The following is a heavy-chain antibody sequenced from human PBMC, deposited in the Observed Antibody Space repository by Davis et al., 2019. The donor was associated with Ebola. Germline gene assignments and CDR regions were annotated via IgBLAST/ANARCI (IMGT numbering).Heavy chain of an antibody. CDR3: AGRVAARNYYYYGMDV. V-gene: IGHV3-64*01. D-gene: IGHD2-15*01. J-gene: IGHJ6*02. CDR2: ISSNGGST. CDR1: GFTFSSYA. Sequence: GESLKISCAASGFTFSSYAMHWVRQAPGKGLEYVSAISSNGGSTYYANSVKGRFTISRDNSKNTLYLQMGSLRAEDMAVYYCAGRVAARNYYYYGMDVWGQGTTVTVSS.